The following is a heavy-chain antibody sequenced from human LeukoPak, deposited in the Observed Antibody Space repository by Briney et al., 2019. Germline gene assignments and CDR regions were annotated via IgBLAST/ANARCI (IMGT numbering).Heavy chain of an antibody. V-gene: IGHV1-46*01. CDR1: GYTFIRYY. CDR3: ARWTTTYLDY. D-gene: IGHD3/OR15-3a*01. Sequence: PGASVKVSCEASGYTFIRYYIHWVRQAPGQGLEWMGIVNPSGDSTNYAQKFQGRVTMTRDTSTSTVYMELSSLRSEDTAVYYCARWTTTYLDYWGQGTLVTVSS. CDR2: VNPSGDST. J-gene: IGHJ4*02.